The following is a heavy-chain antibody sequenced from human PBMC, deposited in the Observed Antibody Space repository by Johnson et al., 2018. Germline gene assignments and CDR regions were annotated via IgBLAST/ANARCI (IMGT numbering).Heavy chain of an antibody. CDR1: GGSLNNHY. CDR3: AREATSASWYGDVWTNYYYHYMDV. J-gene: IGHJ6*03. D-gene: IGHD3-10*01. Sequence: QVQLQESGPGLVKPSDTLSLTCTVSGGSLNNHYWSWIRQPPGQGPEWIWYIFYSGSTTYNPSLKSLATISVDTSKKQLSLKLTSVTAADTAVYYCAREATSASWYGDVWTNYYYHYMDVWGKGTTVTVSS. CDR2: IFYSGST. V-gene: IGHV4-59*11.